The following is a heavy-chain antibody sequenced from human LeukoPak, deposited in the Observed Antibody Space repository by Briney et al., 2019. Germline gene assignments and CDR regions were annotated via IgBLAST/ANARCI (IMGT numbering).Heavy chain of an antibody. CDR3: ARGSNWAFDY. V-gene: IGHV4-4*07. CDR1: GGSISSYY. D-gene: IGHD6-13*01. CDR2: IYSSGST. Sequence: SETLSLTCTVSGGSISSYYWSRIRQPAGKGLEWIGRIYSSGSTNYNPSLKSRVTISVDKSKNQLSLKLSSVTAAETAVYYCARGSNWAFDYWGQGILVTVSS. J-gene: IGHJ4*02.